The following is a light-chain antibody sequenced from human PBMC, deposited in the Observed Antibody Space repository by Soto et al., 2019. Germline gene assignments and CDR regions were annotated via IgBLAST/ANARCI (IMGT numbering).Light chain of an antibody. CDR2: AAS. J-gene: IGKJ5*01. CDR1: QGIGGY. V-gene: IGKV1-39*01. Sequence: IQLTQSPSSLSASVGDRVTITCRASQGIGGYLNWYQQKPGKAPKLLISAASSLQSGVPSRFSGSGSGTDFTLTIVSLQPEDFATYYCQQSYSMPITFGQGTRLEIK. CDR3: QQSYSMPIT.